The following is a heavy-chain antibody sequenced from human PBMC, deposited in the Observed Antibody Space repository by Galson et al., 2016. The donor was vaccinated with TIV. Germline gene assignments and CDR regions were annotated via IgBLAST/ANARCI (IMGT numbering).Heavy chain of an antibody. D-gene: IGHD1-7*01. J-gene: IGHJ6*03. CDR3: ARERRYDWNFFYYYYMDV. CDR1: GFTFSVYF. Sequence: SLRLSCAASGFTFSVYFMTWIRQAPGKGLEWVSYISSSGDNKYYADSVKGRFTISRDNAKNSLYLQLNNLRAEDTAVYFCARERRYDWNFFYYYYMDVWGKGTTVTVSS. CDR2: ISSSGDNK. V-gene: IGHV3-11*01.